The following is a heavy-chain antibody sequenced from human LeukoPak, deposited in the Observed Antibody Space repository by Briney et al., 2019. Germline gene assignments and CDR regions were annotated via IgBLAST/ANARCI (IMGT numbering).Heavy chain of an antibody. V-gene: IGHV1-18*01. CDR3: AREFWSGFYNI. Sequence: ASVKVSCKTSGYSFMKYGVTWVQQAPGQGLEWMGWINPDSGHTNYAQRFQGRVTMTTHTSTSTAYMELSSLRSGDTAMYYCAREFWSGFYNIWGQGTLVTVSS. J-gene: IGHJ4*02. CDR1: GYSFMKYG. D-gene: IGHD3-3*01. CDR2: INPDSGHT.